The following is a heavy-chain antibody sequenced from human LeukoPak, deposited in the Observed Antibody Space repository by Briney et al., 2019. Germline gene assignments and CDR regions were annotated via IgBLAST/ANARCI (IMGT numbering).Heavy chain of an antibody. D-gene: IGHD3-22*01. V-gene: IGHV3-30-3*01. CDR1: GFTFSSYA. J-gene: IGHJ4*02. CDR2: ISYDGSNK. CDR3: ARRRYDSSGFVY. Sequence: PGGSLRLSCAASGFTFSSYAMHWVRQAPGKGLEWVAVISYDGSNKYYADSVKGRFTISRDNSKNTLHLQMNSLRAEDTAVHYCARRRYDSSGFVYWGQGTLVTVSS.